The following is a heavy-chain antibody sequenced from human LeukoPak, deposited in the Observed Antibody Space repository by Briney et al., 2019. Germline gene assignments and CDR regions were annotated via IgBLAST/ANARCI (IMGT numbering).Heavy chain of an antibody. Sequence: ASVKVSCKASGYTFTGYHMHWVRQAPGQGLEWMGWINPNSGGTNYAQKFQGRVTMTRDTSISTAYMELSRLRSDDTAVYYCARERRIYGDYGTYYYGMDVWGQGTTVTVSS. J-gene: IGHJ6*02. CDR3: ARERRIYGDYGTYYYGMDV. CDR1: GYTFTGYH. V-gene: IGHV1-2*02. CDR2: INPNSGGT. D-gene: IGHD4-17*01.